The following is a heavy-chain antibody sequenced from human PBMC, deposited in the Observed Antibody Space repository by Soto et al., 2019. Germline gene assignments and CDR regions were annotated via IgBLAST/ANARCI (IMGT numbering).Heavy chain of an antibody. J-gene: IGHJ6*02. CDR1: CGSATNANYF. CDR3: ARDADYGGSRGGMDV. D-gene: IGHD4-17*01. V-gene: IGHV4-31*03. Sequence: QVRLEESGPGLVKPSETLSLICIVSCGSATNANYFWNWISHHPENGLEWIGYIYYSGSTRYNPSFKNRANLSIDTAKNPFSMRLISVTVADTAVYFGARDADYGGSRGGMDVWGRGNTFTV. CDR2: IYYSGST.